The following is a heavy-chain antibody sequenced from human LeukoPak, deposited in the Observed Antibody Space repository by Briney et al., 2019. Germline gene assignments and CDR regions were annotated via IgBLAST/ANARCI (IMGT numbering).Heavy chain of an antibody. CDR1: GFTFSSYA. D-gene: IGHD5-12*01. V-gene: IGHV3-23*01. J-gene: IGHJ4*02. CDR2: ISGSGGST. CDR3: AKLAWCGYGSYCHFDY. Sequence: QTGGSLRLSCAASGFTFSSYAMSWVRQAPGKGLEWVSAISGSGGSTYYADPVKGRFTISRDDSKNTLYLQMNSLRAEDTAVYYCAKLAWCGYGSYCHFDYWGQGTLVTVSS.